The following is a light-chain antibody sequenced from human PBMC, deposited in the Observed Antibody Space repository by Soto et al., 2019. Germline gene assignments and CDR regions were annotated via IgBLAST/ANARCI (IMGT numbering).Light chain of an antibody. CDR2: GNS. CDR3: SSYINTNTLV. CDR1: SSNIGFNA. Sequence: QAVVTQPPSASGTPGQRVTLSCSGGSSNIGFNAVNWYQQLPGAAPKLLMHGNSQRPSGVPERFSGSKSGTSASLAIIGLRTEDEADYYCSSYINTNTLVFGGGTKLTVL. V-gene: IGLV1-44*01. J-gene: IGLJ2*01.